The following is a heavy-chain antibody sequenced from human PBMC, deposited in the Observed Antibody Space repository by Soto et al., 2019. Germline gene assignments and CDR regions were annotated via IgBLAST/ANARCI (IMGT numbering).Heavy chain of an antibody. CDR2: INTSNGKT. J-gene: IGHJ6*02. CDR3: ARGITFGGVLNGMDV. Sequence: QVQLVQSGAEVKKPGASVKVSCTASGYTFTRDGITWVRQAPGQGLEWMGWINTSNGKTYYAQKLQGRVTMTTDTSTSTGYMALRRLRSDDTAVYYCARGITFGGVLNGMDVWGQGTTVTVSS. D-gene: IGHD3-16*01. CDR1: GYTFTRDG. V-gene: IGHV1-18*01.